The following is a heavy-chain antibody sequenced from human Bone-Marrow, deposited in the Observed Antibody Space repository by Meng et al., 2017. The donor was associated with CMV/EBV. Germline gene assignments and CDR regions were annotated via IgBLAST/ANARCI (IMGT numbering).Heavy chain of an antibody. CDR2: IIPILGIA. CDR3: ARGRFMGRADGGQTAPIDAFDI. D-gene: IGHD1-14*01. V-gene: IGHV1-69*02. Sequence: SVKVSCKASGGTFSSYTISWVRQAPGQGLEWMGRIIPILGIANYAQKFQGRVTITADKSTSTAYMELSSLRSEDTAVYYCARGRFMGRADGGQTAPIDAFDIWGQGTMVTVSS. J-gene: IGHJ3*02. CDR1: GGTFSSYT.